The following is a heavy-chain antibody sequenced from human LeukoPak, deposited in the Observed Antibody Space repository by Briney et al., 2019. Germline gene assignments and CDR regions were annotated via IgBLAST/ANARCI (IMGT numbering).Heavy chain of an antibody. CDR3: ARALDCTNGVCFGDDAFDI. D-gene: IGHD2-8*01. Sequence: SVKVSCKASGGTFSSYAISWVRQAPGQGLEWMGRIIPIDGVENYAQKFQGRVTITADKLTSTAYMELSSLRSEDTAVYYCARALDCTNGVCFGDDAFDIWGQGTMVTVSS. CDR1: GGTFSSYA. J-gene: IGHJ3*02. V-gene: IGHV1-69*04. CDR2: IIPIDGVE.